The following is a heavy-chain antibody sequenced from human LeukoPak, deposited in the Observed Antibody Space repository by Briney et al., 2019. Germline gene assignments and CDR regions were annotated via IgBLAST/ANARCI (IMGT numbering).Heavy chain of an antibody. Sequence: PGGSLRLSCAASGFTVSSYGIHWVRQAPGKGLEWVAVIWFGGSNIDYGDSLKGRSTISSDNSKNTVFLEVSSLRPEDTAVYFCAKADTLRANYWYLDLWGRGTLVTVSS. J-gene: IGHJ2*01. CDR3: AKADTLRANYWYLDL. V-gene: IGHV3-30*02. CDR1: GFTVSSYG. CDR2: IWFGGSNI.